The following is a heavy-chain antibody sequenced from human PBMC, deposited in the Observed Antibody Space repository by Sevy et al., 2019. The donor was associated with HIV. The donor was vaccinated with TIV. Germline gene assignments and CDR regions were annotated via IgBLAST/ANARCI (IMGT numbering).Heavy chain of an antibody. CDR1: GVSVTSDTYY. CDR2: VSHTGST. D-gene: IGHD3-16*01. Sequence: SETLSLTCAVSGVSVTSDTYYWSWIRQPPGKGLEWIGYVSHTGSTNYSPSFKSRVTISIDTSKNQFSLRLFSVAAADTAMYYCAREPYFFDKSAYFWDYWGQGILVTVSS. V-gene: IGHV4-61*01. CDR3: AREPYFFDKSAYFWDY. J-gene: IGHJ4*02.